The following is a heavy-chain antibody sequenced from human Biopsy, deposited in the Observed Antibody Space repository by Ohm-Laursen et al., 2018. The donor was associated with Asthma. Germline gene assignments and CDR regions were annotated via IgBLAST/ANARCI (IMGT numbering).Heavy chain of an antibody. Sequence: SVKVSCKASGGSFSNFAFSWVRQAPGHGLEWMGGLIPVLGTPDHAQMFEGRVTITAGESTSTAYMELSSLSSEDTAVYYCARGYSGSDRIVYYYSGLEVWGQGTTVTVSS. J-gene: IGHJ6*02. CDR2: LIPVLGTP. D-gene: IGHD5-12*01. CDR3: ARGYSGSDRIVYYYSGLEV. V-gene: IGHV1-69*13. CDR1: GGSFSNFA.